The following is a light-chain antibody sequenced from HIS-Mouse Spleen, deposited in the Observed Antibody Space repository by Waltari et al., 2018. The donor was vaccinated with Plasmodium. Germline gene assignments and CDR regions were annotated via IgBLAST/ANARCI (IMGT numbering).Light chain of an antibody. V-gene: IGLV3-10*01. Sequence: SYELTQPPSVSVSPGQTARITCSGDALQKTYAYWYQQKSGQAPLLVIYEDSKRPSGIPERFSGSSSGTMATLTISGAQVEDEADYYCYSTDSSGNHRVFGGGTKLTVL. CDR1: ALQKTY. CDR2: EDS. J-gene: IGLJ3*02. CDR3: YSTDSSGNHRV.